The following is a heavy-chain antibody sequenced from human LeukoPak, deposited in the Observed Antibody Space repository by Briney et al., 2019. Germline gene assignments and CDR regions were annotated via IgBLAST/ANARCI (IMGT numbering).Heavy chain of an antibody. Sequence: SETLSLTCTVSGYSISSGYYWGWIRQPPGKGLEWIGSIYHSGSTYYNPSLKSRVTISVDTSKNQFSLKLSSVTAADTAVYYCARGRRDGYNLEYFDNWGQGTLVTVSS. CDR2: IYHSGST. V-gene: IGHV4-38-2*02. J-gene: IGHJ4*02. CDR3: ARGRRDGYNLEYFDN. D-gene: IGHD5-24*01. CDR1: GYSISSGYY.